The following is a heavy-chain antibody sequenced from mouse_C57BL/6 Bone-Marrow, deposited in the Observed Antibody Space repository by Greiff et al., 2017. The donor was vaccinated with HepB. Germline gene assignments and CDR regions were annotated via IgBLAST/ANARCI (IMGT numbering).Heavy chain of an antibody. CDR3: ARKDYGSSSEDY. V-gene: IGHV1-61*01. D-gene: IGHD1-1*01. CDR2: IYPSDSET. J-gene: IGHJ2*01. Sequence: QVQLQQPGAELVRPGSSVKLSCKASGYTFTSYWMDWVKQRPGQGLEWVGNIYPSDSETNYNQKFKDKATLTVDKSSSTAYMQLSSLTSEDSAVYYCARKDYGSSSEDYWGQGTTLTVSS. CDR1: GYTFTSYW.